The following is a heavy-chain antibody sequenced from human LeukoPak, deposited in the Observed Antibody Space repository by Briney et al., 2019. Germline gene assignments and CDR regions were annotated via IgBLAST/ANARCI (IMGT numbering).Heavy chain of an antibody. Sequence: SETLSLTCAVYGGSFSGYYWSWIRQPPGKGLEWIGEINHSGSANYNPSPKSRVTISVDTSKNQFSLKLSSVTAADTAVYYCARGRRIAAAGRNRFDPWGQGTLVTVSS. J-gene: IGHJ5*02. CDR1: GGSFSGYY. CDR2: INHSGSA. CDR3: ARGRRIAAAGRNRFDP. V-gene: IGHV4-34*01. D-gene: IGHD6-13*01.